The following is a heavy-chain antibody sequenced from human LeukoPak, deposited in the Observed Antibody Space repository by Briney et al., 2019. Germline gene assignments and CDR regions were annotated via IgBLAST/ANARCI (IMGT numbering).Heavy chain of an antibody. Sequence: ASVKVSCMASEFTFTGYYIHWVRQAPGQGLEWMGWISAYNGNTNYAQKLQGRVTMTTDTSTSTAYMELRSLRSDDTAVYYCARDHYYDSSGYYFYYYYYMDVWGKGTTVTVSS. CDR3: ARDHYYDSSGYYFYYYYYMDV. CDR2: ISAYNGNT. V-gene: IGHV1-18*04. CDR1: EFTFTGYY. J-gene: IGHJ6*03. D-gene: IGHD3-22*01.